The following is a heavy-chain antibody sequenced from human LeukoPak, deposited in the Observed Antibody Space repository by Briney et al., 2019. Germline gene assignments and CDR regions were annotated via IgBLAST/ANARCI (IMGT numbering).Heavy chain of an antibody. CDR2: IYSGGST. V-gene: IGHV3-53*01. CDR3: ASIGIFGVVINYYYGMDV. Sequence: GGSLRLSCAASGFTFSSNYMSWVRQAPGKGLEWVSVIYSGGSTYYADSVKGRFTISRGNSKNTLYLQMNSLRAEDTAVYYCASIGIFGVVINYYYGMDVWGQGTTVTVSS. D-gene: IGHD3-3*01. CDR1: GFTFSSNY. J-gene: IGHJ6*02.